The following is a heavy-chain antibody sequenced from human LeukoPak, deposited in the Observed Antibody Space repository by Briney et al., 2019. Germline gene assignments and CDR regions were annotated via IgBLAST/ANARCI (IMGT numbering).Heavy chain of an antibody. CDR2: INPTGGVA. Sequence: ASVKVSCKASGYSFANYYIHWVRRARGQGLEWMGVINPTGGVATYAQRFQGRLTMSRDTSTTTVYMELSSLKSEDTAVYYCAKDLNDWNYLYYYYLDVWGIGTMVTVSS. D-gene: IGHD3-9*01. V-gene: IGHV1-46*01. CDR3: AKDLNDWNYLYYYYLDV. CDR1: GYSFANYY. J-gene: IGHJ6*03.